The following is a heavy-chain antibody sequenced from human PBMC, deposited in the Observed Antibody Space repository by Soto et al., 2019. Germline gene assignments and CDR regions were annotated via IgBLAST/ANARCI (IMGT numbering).Heavy chain of an antibody. CDR1: GYTFTSYY. CDR3: ARIREDYDSSGYYGSGAFDI. D-gene: IGHD3-22*01. Sequence: ASMKGSCMASGYTFTSYYMHWVQQAPGQGLEWMGIINPSGGSTSYAQKFQGRVTMTRDTSTSTVYMELSSLRSEDTAVYYCARIREDYDSSGYYGSGAFDIWGQGTMVTVSS. V-gene: IGHV1-46*01. CDR2: INPSGGST. J-gene: IGHJ3*02.